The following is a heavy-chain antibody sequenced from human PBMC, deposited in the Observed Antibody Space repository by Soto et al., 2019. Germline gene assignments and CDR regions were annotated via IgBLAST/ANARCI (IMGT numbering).Heavy chain of an antibody. V-gene: IGHV1-18*01. CDR3: ARSLPWFDP. Sequence: QVRLVHSETEVQKPGASVHVSCKASGYTFTSYTISWVRPAPGQGLEWMGGISANNGNTEFAQKFQDRLTMIADTTTSTAYLELRNLRPDDTAVYYCARSLPWFDPWGQGTLVAVSS. CDR2: ISANNGNT. J-gene: IGHJ5*02. CDR1: GYTFTSYT.